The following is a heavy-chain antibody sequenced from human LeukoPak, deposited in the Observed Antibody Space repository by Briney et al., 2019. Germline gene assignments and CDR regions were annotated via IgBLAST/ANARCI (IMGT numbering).Heavy chain of an antibody. CDR2: INGYGSVK. CDR3: ARDPAYGALDY. Sequence: GGSLRLSCAASGLTFSNTWMAWVRQVPGKGMEWVANINGYGSVKYHVGSVKGRFTISRDNARNSLYLQMNSLRAEDTAIYYCARDPAYGALDYWGPGTQVTVSS. CDR1: GLTFSNTW. D-gene: IGHD4-17*01. V-gene: IGHV3-7*01. J-gene: IGHJ4*02.